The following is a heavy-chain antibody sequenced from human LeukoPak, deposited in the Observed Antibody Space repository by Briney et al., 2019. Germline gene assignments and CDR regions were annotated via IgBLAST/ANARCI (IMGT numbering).Heavy chain of an antibody. CDR1: GDSISSGHW. J-gene: IGHJ4*02. CDR2: TYHAGIT. V-gene: IGHV4-4*02. CDR3: ARDRGGGSQIFDY. D-gene: IGHD1-26*01. Sequence: SETLSLTCTVSGDSISSGHWWDWVRQPPGKGLEWIGETYHAGITNYNPSLKSRVTISVDKSMNQFSLRLTSVTAADTAVYYCARDRGGGSQIFDYWGQGTLVTVSS.